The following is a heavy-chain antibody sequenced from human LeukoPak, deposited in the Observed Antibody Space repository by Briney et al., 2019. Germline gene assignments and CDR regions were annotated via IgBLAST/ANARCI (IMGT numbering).Heavy chain of an antibody. D-gene: IGHD6-6*01. CDR1: GFTFTTYS. CDR3: ARDSGSSSDQRFDY. V-gene: IGHV3-48*01. J-gene: IGHJ4*02. CDR2: ISSSSSTI. Sequence: GGSLRLSCEASGFTFTTYSMNWVRQAPGKGLEWVSYISSSSSTIYYADPVKGRFTISRDNAKNSLYLQMNSLRAEDTAVYYCARDSGSSSDQRFDYWGQGTLVTVSS.